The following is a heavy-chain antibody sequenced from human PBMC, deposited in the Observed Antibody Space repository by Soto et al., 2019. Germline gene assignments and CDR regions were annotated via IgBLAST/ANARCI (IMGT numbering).Heavy chain of an antibody. D-gene: IGHD6-13*01. Sequence: HPGGSLRLSCAASGFTFSSYWMSWVRQAPGKGLEWVANIKQDGSGKYYVDSVKGRFTISRDNAKNSLYLQMNSLRAEDTAVYYCARDGQLVINYFDYWGQGTLVTVSS. J-gene: IGHJ4*02. CDR3: ARDGQLVINYFDY. CDR2: IKQDGSGK. V-gene: IGHV3-7*01. CDR1: GFTFSSYW.